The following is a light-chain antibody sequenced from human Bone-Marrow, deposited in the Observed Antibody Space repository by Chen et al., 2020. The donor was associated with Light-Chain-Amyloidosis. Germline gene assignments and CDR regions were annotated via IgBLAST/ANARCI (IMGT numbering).Light chain of an antibody. J-gene: IGLJ7*01. CDR1: TGAVTSGHY. CDR3: LLSYSGGRPV. V-gene: IGLV7-46*01. CDR2: DIN. Sequence: QAVVTQEPSLPVSPGGPVPLTFASSTGAVTSGHYPYWFQQKPGQAPRTVIYDINKRHSWTPARFSGSLLGGKAALTLSGAQPEDEADYYCLLSYSGGRPVFGGGTLLTVL.